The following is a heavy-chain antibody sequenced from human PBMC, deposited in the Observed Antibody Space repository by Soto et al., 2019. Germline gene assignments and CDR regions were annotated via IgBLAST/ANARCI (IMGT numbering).Heavy chain of an antibody. CDR2: IHGRGST. Sequence: EVHLLESGGGLIQPGGSLRLSCAASGFSFNSNAMSWVRQAPGKGLEWVSSIHGRGSTYYVDSVKGRFIISRDNSKNTLDLQMNSLRVEDTAVYYCAKNYYFDSWGQGTLVTVSS. V-gene: IGHV3-23*01. J-gene: IGHJ4*02. CDR3: AKNYYFDS. CDR1: GFSFNSNA.